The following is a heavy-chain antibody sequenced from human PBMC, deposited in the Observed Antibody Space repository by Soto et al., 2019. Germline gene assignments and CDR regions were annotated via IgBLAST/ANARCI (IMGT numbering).Heavy chain of an antibody. D-gene: IGHD6-19*01. CDR3: ARLSAAWFDP. Sequence: QVQLQESGPGLVKPSETLSLTCTVSGGSVSSGSYYWGWIRQPPGKGLEWIGYIYHSGSTNYNPPPKSRVTISVDTSKNQFSLSLTSVTATDTDVYYCARLSAAWFDPWGQGTLVTVAS. J-gene: IGHJ5*02. CDR1: GGSVSSGSYY. V-gene: IGHV4-61*01. CDR2: IYHSGST.